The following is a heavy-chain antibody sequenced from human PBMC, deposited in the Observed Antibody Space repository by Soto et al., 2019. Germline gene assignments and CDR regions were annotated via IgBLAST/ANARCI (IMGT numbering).Heavy chain of an antibody. D-gene: IGHD3-16*02. CDR2: INSGGTVA. J-gene: IGHJ4*02. CDR1: GFTYESYA. V-gene: IGHV3-23*01. CDR3: AISTGGFGGLFVVPSDY. Sequence: EVQLLESGGGLVQPGGSLRLSCAASGFTYESYAMSWVRQAPGKGMEWVSGINSGGTVAHYAHSVKGRFAIPRDNSKNTLPLAMNSLRADDTGLYYCAISTGGFGGLFVVPSDYWGQGTLVTVSS.